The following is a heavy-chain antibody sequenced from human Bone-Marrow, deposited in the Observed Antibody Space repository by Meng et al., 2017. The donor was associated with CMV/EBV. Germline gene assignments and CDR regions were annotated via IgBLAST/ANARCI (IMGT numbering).Heavy chain of an antibody. D-gene: IGHD2-2*02. V-gene: IGHV4-34*01. Sequence: SETLSPTCAGYGWSFSGYYWSWIRQPPGKGLEWIGEIKHSGSTNYNPSLKSRVTISVDTSKNQFSLKLSSVPAADTSVYYCARLRLTGGGCSSTGCYTYYYYGMDVWGQGTTVTVYS. J-gene: IGHJ6*02. CDR1: GWSFSGYY. CDR3: ARLRLTGGGCSSTGCYTYYYYGMDV. CDR2: IKHSGST.